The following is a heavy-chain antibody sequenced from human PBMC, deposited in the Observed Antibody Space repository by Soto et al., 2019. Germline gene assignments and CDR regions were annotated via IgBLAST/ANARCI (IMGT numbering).Heavy chain of an antibody. V-gene: IGHV1-3*01. CDR2: INAGNGNT. CDR3: ARDLGEHDYGDYSGGWFDP. J-gene: IGHJ5*02. CDR1: GYTFTSYA. Sequence: QVQLVQSGAEVKKPGASVKVSCKASGYTFTSYAMHWVRQAPGQRLEWMGWINAGNGNTKYSQKLQGRVTITRDTSVSTAYMELSSLRPEDTAVYYCARDLGEHDYGDYSGGWFDPWGQGTLVTASS. D-gene: IGHD4-17*01.